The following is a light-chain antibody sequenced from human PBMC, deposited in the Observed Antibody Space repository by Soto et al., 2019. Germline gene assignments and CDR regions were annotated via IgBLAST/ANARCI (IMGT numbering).Light chain of an antibody. CDR3: QQSFSTPIT. CDR1: QSIINY. V-gene: IGKV1-39*01. CDR2: AAS. J-gene: IGKJ5*01. Sequence: IQLTQSTSSLSASVGDRVTITCRASQSIINYLNWYQQKPGKAPKLLIYAASGLHAGVPSRFSGSGSGTDFTLTISSLQPEDFATYYCQQSFSTPITFGQGTRLEI.